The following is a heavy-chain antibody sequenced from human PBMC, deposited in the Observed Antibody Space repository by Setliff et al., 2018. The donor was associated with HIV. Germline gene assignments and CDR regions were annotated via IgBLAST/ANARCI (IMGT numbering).Heavy chain of an antibody. CDR1: GYTFTVSY. CDR2: LNPNSGDT. CDR3: ATDRLIKLIWGVIKELAY. Sequence: GASVKVSCKASGYTFTVSYLHWVRQAPGQGLEWMGWLNPNSGDTNYAQKFQGRVTMTRDTSISTAYMELSRLRSDDTAMYYCATDRLIKLIWGVIKELAYWGQGTLVTVSS. V-gene: IGHV1-2*02. J-gene: IGHJ4*02. D-gene: IGHD3-10*01.